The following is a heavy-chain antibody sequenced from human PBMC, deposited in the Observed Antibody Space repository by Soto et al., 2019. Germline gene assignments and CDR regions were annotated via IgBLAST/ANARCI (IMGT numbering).Heavy chain of an antibody. CDR1: GYTFTSYD. CDR2: MNPNSGNT. CDR3: ALDIVVVPAAIAGENY. J-gene: IGHJ4*02. V-gene: IGHV1-8*01. Sequence: QVQLVQSGAEVKKPGASVKVSCKASGYTFTSYDINWVRQATGQGLEWMGWMNPNSGNTGYAQKFQGRVTMTRNTSISTAYMELSGLRSEDTAVYYCALDIVVVPAAIAGENYWGQGTLVTVSS. D-gene: IGHD2-2*02.